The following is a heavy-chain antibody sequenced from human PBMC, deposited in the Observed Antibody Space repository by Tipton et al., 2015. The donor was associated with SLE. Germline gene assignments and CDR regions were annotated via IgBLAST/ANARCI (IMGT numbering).Heavy chain of an antibody. CDR1: GDSISSSGYY. J-gene: IGHJ4*02. D-gene: IGHD6-13*01. Sequence: TLSLTCTVSGDSISSSGYYWVWIRQSPGKGLEWVGSIYDNGNTYYNPSLKSRVTISVDTSKNHFSLKLSSVTAADTAVYFCAGRSLSAVPKWGQGTLVTVSS. V-gene: IGHV4-39*02. CDR2: IYDNGNT. CDR3: AGRSLSAVPK.